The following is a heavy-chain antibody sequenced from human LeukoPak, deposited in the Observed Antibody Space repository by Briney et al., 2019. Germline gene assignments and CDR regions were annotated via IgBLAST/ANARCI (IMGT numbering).Heavy chain of an antibody. V-gene: IGHV3-21*04. CDR2: ISSSSSYI. Sequence: GGSLRLSCAASEFTFSSYSMNWVRQAPGKGLEWVSSISSSSSYIYYADSVKGRFTISRDNAKNSLYLQMNSLRAEDTALYYCARVGIAVAGSDYWGQGTLVTVSS. D-gene: IGHD6-19*01. J-gene: IGHJ4*02. CDR3: ARVGIAVAGSDY. CDR1: EFTFSSYS.